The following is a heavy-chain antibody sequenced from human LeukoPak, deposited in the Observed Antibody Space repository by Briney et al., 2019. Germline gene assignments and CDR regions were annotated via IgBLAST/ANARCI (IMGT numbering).Heavy chain of an antibody. CDR1: GYTFTGYY. CDR2: INPNSGGT. J-gene: IGHJ5*02. D-gene: IGHD6-19*01. Sequence: GASVKVSCKASGYTFTGYYMHWVRQAPGQGLEWMGRINPNSGGTNYAQKFQGRVTMTRDTSISTAYMELSRLRSDDTAVYYCARDSSGWYSWPPINWFDPWGQGTLVTVSS. V-gene: IGHV1-2*06. CDR3: ARDSSGWYSWPPINWFDP.